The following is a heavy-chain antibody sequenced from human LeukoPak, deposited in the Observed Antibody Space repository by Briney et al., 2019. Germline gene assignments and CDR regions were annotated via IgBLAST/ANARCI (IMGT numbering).Heavy chain of an antibody. J-gene: IGHJ4*02. CDR2: IYYSGST. CDR3: ARDRGHCSSTICYQDPFDY. D-gene: IGHD2-2*01. V-gene: IGHV4-59*12. CDR1: GGSISRYY. Sequence: SETLSLTCTVPGGSISRYYWSWIRQPPGKGLEWIGYIYYSGSTNYNPSLKSRVTISVDTAKNQFSLKLSSVTAADTAVYYCARDRGHCSSTICYQDPFDYWGQGTLVTVSS.